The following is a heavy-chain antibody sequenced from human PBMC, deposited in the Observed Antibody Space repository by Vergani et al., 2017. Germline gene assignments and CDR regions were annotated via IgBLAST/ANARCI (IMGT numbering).Heavy chain of an antibody. J-gene: IGHJ5*02. CDR3: ARVGWSYYDSSGYYYAPGGWFDP. CDR1: GYSFTSYW. CDR2: IDPSDSYT. Sequence: EVQLVQSGPEVKKPGESLRISCKGSGYSFTSYWISWVRQMPGKGLEWMGRIDPSDSYTNYSPSFQGHVTISADKSISTAYLQWSSLKASDTAMYYCARVGWSYYDSSGYYYAPGGWFDPWGQGTLVTVSS. V-gene: IGHV5-10-1*03. D-gene: IGHD3-22*01.